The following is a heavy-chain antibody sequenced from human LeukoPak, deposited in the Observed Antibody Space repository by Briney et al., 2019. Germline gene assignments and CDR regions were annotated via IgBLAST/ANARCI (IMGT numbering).Heavy chain of an antibody. J-gene: IGHJ4*02. CDR3: AKASVMGDHYDY. Sequence: GVSLRLSCAASGFTFSSYAMSWVRQAPGKGLEWVSAISGSGGSTYYADSVKGRFTISRDNSKNTLYLQMNSLRAEDTAVYYCAKASVMGDHYDYWGQGTLVTVSS. D-gene: IGHD3-16*01. CDR2: ISGSGGST. CDR1: GFTFSSYA. V-gene: IGHV3-23*01.